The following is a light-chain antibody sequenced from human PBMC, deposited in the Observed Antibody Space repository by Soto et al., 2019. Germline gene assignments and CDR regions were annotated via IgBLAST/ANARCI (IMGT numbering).Light chain of an antibody. Sequence: DIRMTQSPFSLSASVGDTVTLTCRASQDISNYLNWLQQKPGKAPKLLIYAASTLQTGVPSRFSGSESGTDFTLTISSLQPEDFAIYFCLQSYTFPFTFGPGTRVEIK. V-gene: IGKV1-39*01. J-gene: IGKJ3*01. CDR2: AAS. CDR3: LQSYTFPFT. CDR1: QDISNY.